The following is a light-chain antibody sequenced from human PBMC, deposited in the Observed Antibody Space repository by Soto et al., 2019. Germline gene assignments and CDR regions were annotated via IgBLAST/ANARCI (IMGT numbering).Light chain of an antibody. CDR1: QSVSSN. CDR2: GAS. CDR3: QQYNNWPWT. V-gene: IGKV3-15*01. J-gene: IGKJ1*01. Sequence: EIVMTQSPATLSVSPGERGTLSCRASQSVSSNLAWYQQKPGQAPRLLIYGASTRATGIPARFSGSRSGTEFTLPISSLQSEDFSVYYCQQYNNWPWTFGQGTKVEIK.